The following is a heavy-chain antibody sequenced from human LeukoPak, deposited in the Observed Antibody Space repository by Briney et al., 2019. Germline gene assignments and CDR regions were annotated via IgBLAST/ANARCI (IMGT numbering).Heavy chain of an antibody. CDR3: ARAVFRSGYSFDY. V-gene: IGHV1-3*01. CDR2: INAGNGNT. CDR1: GYTFTSYA. J-gene: IGHJ4*02. D-gene: IGHD3-22*01. Sequence: ASVKVSCTASGYTFTSYAMHWVRQAPGQRLEWMGWINAGNGNTKYSQKFQGRVTITRDTSASTAYMELSSLRSEDTAVYYCARAVFRSGYSFDYWGQGTLVTVSS.